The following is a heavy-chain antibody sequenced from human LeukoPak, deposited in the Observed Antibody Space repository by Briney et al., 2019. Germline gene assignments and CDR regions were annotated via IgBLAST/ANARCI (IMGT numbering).Heavy chain of an antibody. V-gene: IGHV3-30*04. J-gene: IGHJ4*02. CDR2: ISYDGSNK. Sequence: GRSLRLSCAASGFTFSSYAMHWVRQAPGRGLEWVAVISYDGSNKYYADSVKGRFTISRDNYKNTLDLQMNSLRAEDTSVYYCARDSVDYVSSYYYWGQGTLVTVSS. CDR1: GFTFSSYA. CDR3: ARDSVDYVSSYYY. D-gene: IGHD3-22*01.